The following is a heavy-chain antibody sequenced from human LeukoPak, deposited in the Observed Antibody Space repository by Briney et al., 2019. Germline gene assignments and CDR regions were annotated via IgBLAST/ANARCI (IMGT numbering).Heavy chain of an antibody. J-gene: IGHJ4*02. V-gene: IGHV3-23*01. Sequence: GGSLRLSCAASGFTFSSYAMNWVRQAPGKGLEWVSASSGSGGRTHYADSVKGRFTISRDNSKNTLYLQMNSLRAEDTAVYYCARDIRTDEYSSSSGDYWGQGTLVTVSS. CDR1: GFTFSSYA. CDR2: SSGSGGRT. CDR3: ARDIRTDEYSSSSGDY. D-gene: IGHD6-6*01.